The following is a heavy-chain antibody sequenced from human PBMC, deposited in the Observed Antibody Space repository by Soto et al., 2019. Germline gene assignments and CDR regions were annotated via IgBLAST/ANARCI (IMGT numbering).Heavy chain of an antibody. CDR3: AKDSVGATERGQYYYGMDV. D-gene: IGHD1-26*01. CDR1: GFTFSSYG. CDR2: ISYDGSNK. Sequence: PGGSLRLSCAASGFTFSSYGMHWVRQAPGKGLEWVAVISYDGSNKYYADSVKGRFTISRDNSKNTLYLQMNSLRAEDTAVYYCAKDSVGATERGQYYYGMDVWGQGTTVTVSS. J-gene: IGHJ6*02. V-gene: IGHV3-30*18.